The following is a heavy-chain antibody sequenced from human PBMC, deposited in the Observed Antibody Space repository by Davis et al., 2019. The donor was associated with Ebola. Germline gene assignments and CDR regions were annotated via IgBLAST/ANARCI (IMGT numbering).Heavy chain of an antibody. CDR1: GGSISSSSYY. J-gene: IGHJ4*02. CDR2: IYYSGST. CDR3: ARGREDGSYPSFDY. Sequence: PSETLSLTCTVSGGSISSSSYYWGWIRQPPGKGLEWIGSIYYSGSTYYNPSLKSRVTISVDTSKNQFSLKLSSVTAADTAVYYCARGREDGSYPSFDYWGQGTLVTVSS. V-gene: IGHV4-39*07. D-gene: IGHD1-26*01.